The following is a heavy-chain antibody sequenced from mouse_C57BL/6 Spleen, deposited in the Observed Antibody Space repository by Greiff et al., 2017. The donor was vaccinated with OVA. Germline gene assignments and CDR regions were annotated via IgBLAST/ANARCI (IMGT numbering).Heavy chain of an antibody. J-gene: IGHJ4*01. CDR3: ARDHGHLYAMDY. CDR2: ISYDGSN. D-gene: IGHD1-2*01. CDR1: GYSITSGYY. Sequence: EVQLQESGPGLVKPSQSLSLTCSVTGYSITSGYYWNWIRQFPGNKLEWMGYISYDGSNNYNPSLKNRISITRDTSKNQFFLKLNSVTTEDTATYYCARDHGHLYAMDYWGQGTSVTVSS. V-gene: IGHV3-6*01.